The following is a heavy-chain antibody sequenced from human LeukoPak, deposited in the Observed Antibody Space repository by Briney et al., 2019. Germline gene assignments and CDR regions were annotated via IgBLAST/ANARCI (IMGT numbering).Heavy chain of an antibody. Sequence: GGSLRLSCAASGFTFSSYGMHWVRQAPGKGLEWVSSTISNNNYKYYADSVKGRFTISRDNAGKSLFLQMNSLRVEDTAVYFCAGFPGYSYGDLSYYGLRVWGQGTTVTVSS. CDR1: GFTFSSYG. D-gene: IGHD5-12*01. CDR3: AGFPGYSYGDLSYYGLRV. CDR2: TISNNNYK. J-gene: IGHJ6*02. V-gene: IGHV3-21*04.